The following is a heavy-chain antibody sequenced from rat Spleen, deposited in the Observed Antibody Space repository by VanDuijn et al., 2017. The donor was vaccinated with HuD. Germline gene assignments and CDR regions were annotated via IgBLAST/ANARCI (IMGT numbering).Heavy chain of an antibody. Sequence: EVQLVESGGGLVQPGRSLKLSCAASGFPFSDYYMAWVRQAPKKGLEWVASISNGGGNTYYRDSVKGRFTISRDNAKSTLYLQMDSLRSEDTATYYCARDAYGGYSVGFAYWGQGTLVTVSS. J-gene: IGHJ3*01. D-gene: IGHD1-11*01. CDR1: GFPFSDYY. V-gene: IGHV5-25*01. CDR2: ISNGGGNT. CDR3: ARDAYGGYSVGFAY.